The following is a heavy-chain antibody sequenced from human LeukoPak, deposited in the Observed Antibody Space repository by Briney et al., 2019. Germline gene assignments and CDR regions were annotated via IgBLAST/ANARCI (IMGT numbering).Heavy chain of an antibody. V-gene: IGHV3-7*01. CDR1: GFTFSSHW. Sequence: PGGSLRLSCAASGFTFSSHWMSWVRQAPGKGLEWVANIKQDGSDKYYVDSVKGRFTISRDNAKNSLYLQINSLRAEDTAVYYCARVLKGQRSYDFWSGYYNNWFDPWGQGTLVTVSS. CDR2: IKQDGSDK. D-gene: IGHD3-3*01. J-gene: IGHJ5*02. CDR3: ARVLKGQRSYDFWSGYYNNWFDP.